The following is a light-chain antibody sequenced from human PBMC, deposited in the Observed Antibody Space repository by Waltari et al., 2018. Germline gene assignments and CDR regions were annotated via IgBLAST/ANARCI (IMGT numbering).Light chain of an antibody. CDR3: CSYAGSTTYVL. Sequence: QSALTQPVSVSGSPGQSITISCTGTGSDVGSFNLVSWYQLLPGKAPKPLISEVNKRPSGVSNRFFGSKSGITASLTISGLQAGDEADYYCCSYAGSTTYVLFGGGTKLTVL. CDR1: GSDVGSFNL. V-gene: IGLV2-23*02. J-gene: IGLJ2*01. CDR2: EVN.